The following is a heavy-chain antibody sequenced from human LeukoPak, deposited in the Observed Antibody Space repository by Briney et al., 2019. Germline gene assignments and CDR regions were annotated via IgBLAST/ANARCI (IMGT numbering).Heavy chain of an antibody. D-gene: IGHD3-22*01. CDR3: ARADSSGYSY. Sequence: QTGGSLRLSCAASGFTFSSYGMHWVRQAPGKGLEWVAFIRYDGSNKYYADSVKGRFTISRDNSKNTLYLQMNSLRAEDTAVYYCARADSSGYSYWGQGTLVTVSS. CDR1: GFTFSSYG. V-gene: IGHV3-30*02. CDR2: IRYDGSNK. J-gene: IGHJ4*02.